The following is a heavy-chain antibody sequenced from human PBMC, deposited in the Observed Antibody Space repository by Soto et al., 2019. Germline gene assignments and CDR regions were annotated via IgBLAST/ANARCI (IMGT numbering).Heavy chain of an antibody. J-gene: IGHJ4*02. CDR1: GGSFSGYY. CDR3: ARNGIVVVVAATPSYFDY. V-gene: IGHV4-34*01. Sequence: SETLSLTCAVYGGSFSGYYWSWIRQPPGKGLEWIGEINHSGSTNYNPSLKSRVTISVDTSKNQFSLKLSSVTAADTAVYYCARNGIVVVVAATPSYFDYWGQGTLVTVSS. CDR2: INHSGST. D-gene: IGHD2-15*01.